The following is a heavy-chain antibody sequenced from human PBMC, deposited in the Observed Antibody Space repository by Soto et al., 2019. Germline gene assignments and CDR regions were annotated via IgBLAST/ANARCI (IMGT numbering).Heavy chain of an antibody. CDR2: IIPIFGTA. D-gene: IGHD3-3*01. CDR1: GGTFSSYA. V-gene: IGHV1-69*13. CDR3: ARVTYYDFWSGPGVQFDY. Sequence: SVKVSCKASGGTFSSYAISWVRQAPGQGLEWMGGIIPIFGTANYAQKFQGRVTITADESTSTAYMELSSLRSEDTAVYYCARVTYYDFWSGPGVQFDYWGQGALVTVSS. J-gene: IGHJ4*02.